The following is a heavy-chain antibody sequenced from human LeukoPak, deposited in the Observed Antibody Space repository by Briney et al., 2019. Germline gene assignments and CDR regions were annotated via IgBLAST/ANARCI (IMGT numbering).Heavy chain of an antibody. Sequence: ASETLSLTCTVSGGSISSSSYYWGWIRQPPGKGLEWIGSVYYSGSTYYNPSLKSRVTISVDTSKNQFSLKLSSVTAADTAVYYCVPNREGGNWFDPWGQGTLVTVSS. CDR1: GGSISSSSYY. V-gene: IGHV4-39*07. CDR2: VYYSGST. CDR3: VPNREGGNWFDP. J-gene: IGHJ5*02. D-gene: IGHD7-27*01.